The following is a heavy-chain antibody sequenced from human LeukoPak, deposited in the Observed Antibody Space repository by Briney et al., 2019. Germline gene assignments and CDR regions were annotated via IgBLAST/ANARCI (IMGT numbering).Heavy chain of an antibody. CDR3: AKGRWGLTINNFDL. CDR1: GFTFSSYA. CDR2: ISYDGNNK. V-gene: IGHV3-30*04. D-gene: IGHD2-21*02. J-gene: IGHJ3*01. Sequence: GGSLRLSCAASGFTFSSYAMHWVRQAPGKGLEWVAVISYDGNNKYYADSVKGRFTISRDDSKNTLYLQMNSLGGEDTALYYCAKGRWGLTINNFDLWGQGTMVTVSS.